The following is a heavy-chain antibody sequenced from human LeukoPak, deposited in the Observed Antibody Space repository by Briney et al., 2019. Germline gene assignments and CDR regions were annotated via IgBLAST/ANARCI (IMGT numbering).Heavy chain of an antibody. J-gene: IGHJ4*02. CDR3: ARGRRSAYYYGSGSYYRHYYFDY. V-gene: IGHV4-34*01. CDR2: INHSGST. CDR1: GGSFSGYY. Sequence: SETLSLTCAVYGGSFSGYYWSWIRQPPGKGLGWIGEINHSGSTNYNPSLKSRVTISVDTSKNQFSLKLSSVTAADTAVYYCARGRRSAYYYGSGSYYRHYYFDYWGQGTLVTVSS. D-gene: IGHD3-10*01.